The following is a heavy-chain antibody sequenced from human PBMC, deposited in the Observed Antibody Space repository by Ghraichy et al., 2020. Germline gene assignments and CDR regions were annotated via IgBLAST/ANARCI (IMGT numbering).Heavy chain of an antibody. CDR3: AKDLDDARALRYRQAVAGPGFDY. CDR2: ISGSGGST. D-gene: IGHD6-19*01. Sequence: GESLNISCAASGFTFSSYAMSWVRQAPGKGLEWVSAISGSGGSTYYADSVKGRFTISRDNSKNTLYLQMNSLRAEDTAVYYCAKDLDDARALRYRQAVAGPGFDYWGQGTLVTVSS. CDR1: GFTFSSYA. J-gene: IGHJ4*02. V-gene: IGHV3-23*01.